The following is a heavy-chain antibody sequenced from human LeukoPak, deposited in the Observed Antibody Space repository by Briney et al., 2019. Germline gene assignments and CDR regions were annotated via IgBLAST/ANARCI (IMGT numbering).Heavy chain of an antibody. CDR2: IYYSGST. V-gene: IGHV4-59*01. CDR1: GASISSYY. CDR3: ARDGVITFGGVIGYFDY. J-gene: IGHJ4*02. Sequence: SETLSLTCNVSGASISSYYWSWIRQPPGKGLEWIGYIYYSGSTNYNPSLQSRVTISVDTSKDQFSLKLTSVTAADTAVYYCARDGVITFGGVIGYFDYWGQRALVTVSS. D-gene: IGHD3-16*02.